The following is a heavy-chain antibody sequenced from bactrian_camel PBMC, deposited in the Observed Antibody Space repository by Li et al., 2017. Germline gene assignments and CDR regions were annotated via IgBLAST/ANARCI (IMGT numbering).Heavy chain of an antibody. CDR1: GNAYNVNC. CDR2: YIYTGGRTT. CDR3: ALDCYGIAARGRLLPYDYKY. D-gene: IGHD3*01. J-gene: IGHJ4*01. Sequence: QLVESGGGSVQPGGSLRLFCTHSGNAYNVNCLGWFRQAPGMEREQVAVYIYTGGRTTRYAGSVRGRFTISKGNAETTLYLQMNSLKPDDTAMYYCALDCYGIAARGRLLPYDYKYWGQGTQVTVS. V-gene: IGHV3S54*01.